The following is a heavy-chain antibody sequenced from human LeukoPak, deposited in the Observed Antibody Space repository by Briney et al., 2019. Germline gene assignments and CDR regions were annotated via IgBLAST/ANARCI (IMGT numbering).Heavy chain of an antibody. Sequence: NPSETLSLTCTVSGRSLDSGNFYWSWIRQPPGKGLEWIGYIYFSGNTYYNPSLKSRVTISLDMSKNQFSLKLSSVTAADTAVYYCARSGITGTTAGDYWGQGTLVTVSS. D-gene: IGHD1-20*01. CDR2: IYFSGNT. V-gene: IGHV4-30-4*08. CDR1: GRSLDSGNFY. CDR3: ARSGITGTTAGDY. J-gene: IGHJ4*02.